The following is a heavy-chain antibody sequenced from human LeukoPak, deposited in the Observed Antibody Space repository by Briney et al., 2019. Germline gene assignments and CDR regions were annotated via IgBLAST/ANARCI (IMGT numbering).Heavy chain of an antibody. Sequence: SETLSLTCTVSGGSISNSYYWGWIRQPPGKGLEWIGSIYYSGTTSYNPSLKSRVTISVDTSKNQFSLKLSSVTAADTAVYYCARRGFGGLFLDYYDYWGQGTLVTVSS. D-gene: IGHD3-10*01. V-gene: IGHV4-39*01. CDR1: GGSISNSYY. CDR2: IYYSGTT. J-gene: IGHJ4*02. CDR3: ARRGFGGLFLDYYDY.